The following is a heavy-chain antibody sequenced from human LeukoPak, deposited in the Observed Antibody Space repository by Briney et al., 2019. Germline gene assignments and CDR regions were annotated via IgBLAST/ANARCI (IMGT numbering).Heavy chain of an antibody. J-gene: IGHJ4*02. Sequence: PGGSLRLSCAASGFTFSSYGMHWVRQAPGKGLEWVAVISYDGSNKYYADSVKGRFTISRDNSKNTLYLQMNSLRAEDTAVYYCAKDGEGGANDYWGQGTLVTVSS. V-gene: IGHV3-30*18. D-gene: IGHD3-16*01. CDR1: GFTFSSYG. CDR3: AKDGEGGANDY. CDR2: ISYDGSNK.